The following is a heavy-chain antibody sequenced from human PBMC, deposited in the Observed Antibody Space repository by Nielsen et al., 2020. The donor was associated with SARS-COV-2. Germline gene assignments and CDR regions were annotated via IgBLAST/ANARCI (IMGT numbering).Heavy chain of an antibody. Sequence: KVSCKASGYTFSGYYIHWVRQAPGQGLEWIGWIVVGSTNTNYAQKFQERVTITRDMSTSTVYLELSNVGSDDTAVYYCAADSRAAGRGGALYWGQGTLVTVSS. V-gene: IGHV1-58*02. CDR3: AADSRAAGRGGALY. J-gene: IGHJ4*02. CDR1: GYTFSGYY. CDR2: IVVGSTNT. D-gene: IGHD3-10*01.